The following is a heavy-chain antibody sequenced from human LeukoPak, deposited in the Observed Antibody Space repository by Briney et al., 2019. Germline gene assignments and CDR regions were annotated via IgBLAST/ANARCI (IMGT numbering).Heavy chain of an antibody. J-gene: IGHJ4*02. Sequence: GGSLRLSCAASGLTFSSYAMSWVRQAPGKGLEWVSAISGSGGSTYYADSVKGRFTISRDNSKNTLYLQMNSLRAEDTAVYYCAKDQDEYSSSSPWDYWGQGTLVTVSS. V-gene: IGHV3-23*01. CDR2: ISGSGGST. D-gene: IGHD6-6*01. CDR1: GLTFSSYA. CDR3: AKDQDEYSSSSPWDY.